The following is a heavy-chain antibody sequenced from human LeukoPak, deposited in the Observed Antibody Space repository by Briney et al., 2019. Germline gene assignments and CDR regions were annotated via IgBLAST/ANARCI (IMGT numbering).Heavy chain of an antibody. V-gene: IGHV1-8*01. CDR3: AMATHCSSTSCYYYDGMDV. D-gene: IGHD2-2*01. CDR1: GYTFTSYD. J-gene: IGHJ6*02. Sequence: ASVKVSCKASGYTFTSYDINWVRQATGQGLEWMGWMNPNSGNTGYAQKFQGRVTMTRNTSISTAYMELSSLRSEDTAVYYCAMATHCSSTSCYYYDGMDVWGQGTTVTVSS. CDR2: MNPNSGNT.